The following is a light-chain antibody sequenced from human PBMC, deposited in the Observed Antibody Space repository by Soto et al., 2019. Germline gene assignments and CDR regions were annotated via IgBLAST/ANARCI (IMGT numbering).Light chain of an antibody. J-gene: IGKJ5*01. V-gene: IGKV1-39*01. CDR3: QQSYSTPIT. CDR2: AAS. Sequence: DHLMTQSPSSLSASVGDRFTITGRASQSISNYLNWYQQKPGKAPKLLISAASSLQSGVPSRFSGSGSGTDFTLTISSLQPEDFATYYCQQSYSTPITFGQGTRLE. CDR1: QSISNY.